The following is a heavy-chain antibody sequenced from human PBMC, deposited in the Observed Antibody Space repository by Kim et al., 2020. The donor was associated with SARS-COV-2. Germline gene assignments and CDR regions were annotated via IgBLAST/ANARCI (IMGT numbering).Heavy chain of an antibody. CDR2: INAGNGNT. CDR1: GYTFTSYA. V-gene: IGHV1-3*01. CDR3: ASGYSSGCYLAQVSDAFDI. J-gene: IGHJ3*02. D-gene: IGHD6-19*01. Sequence: ASVKVSCKASGYTFTSYAMHWVRQAPGQRLEWMGWINAGNGNTKYSQKFQGRVTITRDTSASTAYMELSSLRSEDTAVYYCASGYSSGCYLAQVSDAFDIWGQGTMVTVSS.